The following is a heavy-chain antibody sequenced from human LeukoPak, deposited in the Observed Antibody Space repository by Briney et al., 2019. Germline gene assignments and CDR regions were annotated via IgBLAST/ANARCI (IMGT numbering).Heavy chain of an antibody. J-gene: IGHJ4*02. Sequence: PSETLSLTCAVYGGSFSGYYWSWIRQPPGKGLEWIGEINHSGSTNYNPSLKSRVTISVDTSKNQFSLKLSSVTAADTAVYYCARGIWGSRGYCSSTSCYADYWGQGTLVTVSS. CDR3: ARGIWGSRGYCSSTSCYADY. D-gene: IGHD2-2*01. CDR2: INHSGST. V-gene: IGHV4-34*01. CDR1: GGSFSGYY.